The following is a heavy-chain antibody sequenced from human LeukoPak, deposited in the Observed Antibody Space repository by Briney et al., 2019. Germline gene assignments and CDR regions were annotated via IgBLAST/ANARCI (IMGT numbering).Heavy chain of an antibody. Sequence: SETLSLTCTVSGGSISSGDYYWSWIRQPPGKGLGWIGCIYYSGSTYYNPSLKSRVTISEDTSKNQFSLKLSSVTAADTAVYYCARGNIVVVPAAIRYYYYYYMDVWGKGTTVTVSS. CDR1: GGSISSGDYY. CDR2: IYYSGST. V-gene: IGHV4-30-4*08. J-gene: IGHJ6*03. D-gene: IGHD2-2*01. CDR3: ARGNIVVVPAAIRYYYYYYMDV.